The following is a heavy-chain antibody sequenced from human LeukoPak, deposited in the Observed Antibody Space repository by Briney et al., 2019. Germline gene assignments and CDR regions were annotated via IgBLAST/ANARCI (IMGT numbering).Heavy chain of an antibody. J-gene: IGHJ5*02. V-gene: IGHV3-21*01. D-gene: IGHD3-10*01. CDR1: GFTFSSYS. CDR3: ARDRAMVRGVISFDP. CDR2: ISSSSYI. Sequence: KSGGSLRLSCAASGFTFSSYSMNWVRQAPGKGLEWVSTISSSSYIYYADSVKGRFTISRDNAKNSLYLQMNSLRAEDTAVYYCARDRAMVRGVISFDPWGQGTLVTVSS.